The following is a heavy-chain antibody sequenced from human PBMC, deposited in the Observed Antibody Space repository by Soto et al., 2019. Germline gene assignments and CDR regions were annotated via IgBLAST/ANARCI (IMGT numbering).Heavy chain of an antibody. D-gene: IGHD6-13*01. J-gene: IGHJ4*02. V-gene: IGHV3-23*01. CDR1: GFTFSSYA. CDR3: GKGGQQLGGGYFDY. Sequence: EVQLLESGGGLVQPGGSLRLSCAASGFTFSSYAMSWVRQAPGKGLEWVSAISGSGSNTYYADSVKGRFTISRDNSKKPQYPRMNGLGGEDTAVYYCGKGGQQLGGGYFDYWGQGYLVTVSS. CDR2: ISGSGSNT.